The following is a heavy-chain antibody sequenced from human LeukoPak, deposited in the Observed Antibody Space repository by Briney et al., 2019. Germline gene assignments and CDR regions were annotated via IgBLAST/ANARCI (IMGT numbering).Heavy chain of an antibody. CDR1: GFTFSSYA. J-gene: IGHJ4*02. CDR3: AKDLGYSYGQSLGY. CDR2: ISGSGGST. D-gene: IGHD5-18*01. Sequence: PGGSLRLSCAASGFTFSSYAMSWVRQAPGKGLEWVSAISGSGGSTYYADSVKGRFTISRDNSKNTLYLQMNSLRAEDTAVYYCAKDLGYSYGQSLGYWGQGTLVTVSS. V-gene: IGHV3-23*01.